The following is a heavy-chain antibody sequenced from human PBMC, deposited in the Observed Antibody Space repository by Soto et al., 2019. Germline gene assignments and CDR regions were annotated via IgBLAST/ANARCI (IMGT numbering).Heavy chain of an antibody. Sequence: QAGGSLRPSCASSGFTFSSCSMNWVRQAPGKGLEWVSFISGSGDTKYYADSVKGRFTISRDNAKNSLYLQMSSLRDEDTAVYYCAKYCSSDVCFDYWGQGTLVTVSS. V-gene: IGHV3-48*02. CDR2: ISGSGDTK. D-gene: IGHD2-8*01. CDR1: GFTFSSCS. CDR3: AKYCSSDVCFDY. J-gene: IGHJ4*02.